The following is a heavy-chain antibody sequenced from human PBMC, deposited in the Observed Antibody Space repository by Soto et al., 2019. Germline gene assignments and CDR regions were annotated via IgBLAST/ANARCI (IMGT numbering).Heavy chain of an antibody. V-gene: IGHV3-74*01. Sequence: EVQLVESGGGLVQPGGSLILSCAASGFTFSSYWMHWVRQAPGKGLVWVSRINNDGSSTSYADSVKGRFTISRDNDKSTLYLEMSSLRAEDTAVYYCARDTLMIGDTDYGLDVWGKGTTVNVSS. CDR2: INNDGSST. CDR3: ARDTLMIGDTDYGLDV. J-gene: IGHJ6*04. D-gene: IGHD2-21*01. CDR1: GFTFSSYW.